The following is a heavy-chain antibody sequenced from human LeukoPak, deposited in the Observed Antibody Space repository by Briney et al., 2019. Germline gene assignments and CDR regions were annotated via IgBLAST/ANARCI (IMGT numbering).Heavy chain of an antibody. D-gene: IGHD2-15*01. CDR3: ARDGILGSHDY. J-gene: IGHJ4*02. CDR1: GFTLSNYW. CDR2: ITSDGSGT. Sequence: PGGSLRLSCGASGFTLSNYWMHWVRQVPGKGLVWVSHITSDGSGTSYADSVKGRLTISRDIPKNTLYLQMNSLRAEDTAVYYCARDGILGSHDYWGQGTLVTVSS. V-gene: IGHV3-74*01.